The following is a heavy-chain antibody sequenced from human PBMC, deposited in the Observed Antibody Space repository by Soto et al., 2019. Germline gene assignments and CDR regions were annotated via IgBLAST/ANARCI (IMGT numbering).Heavy chain of an antibody. Sequence: QVQLVQSGADVKKTVSSVTVSCKASGYTFTTYYMHWVRQAPGQGLESMGIINPRGGSTNDAQRFHGRVTTTSDSSTSTVYMEVSKLRIDDTDVYYCARVVVRTSVTTRNWFAPWGQGSLVTVSS. CDR2: INPRGGST. J-gene: IGHJ5*02. CDR3: ARVVVRTSVTTRNWFAP. CDR1: GYTFTTYY. D-gene: IGHD4-17*01. V-gene: IGHV1-46*01.